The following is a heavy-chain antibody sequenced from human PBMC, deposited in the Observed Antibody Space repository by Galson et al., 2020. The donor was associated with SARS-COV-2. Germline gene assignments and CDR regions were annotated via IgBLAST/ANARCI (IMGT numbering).Heavy chain of an antibody. J-gene: IGHJ6*02. Sequence: GGSLRLSCAASGFSFSSSAMHWVRQAPGKGLEWVAVIWYDGSTTYYADSVKGRLTISRDNSKNTLYLQINSLRAEDTAVYYCAKDGPLNVVADGRRVYWYGMEVWGQGTTVTVSS. CDR3: AKDGPLNVVADGRRVYWYGMEV. CDR2: IWYDGSTT. CDR1: GFSFSSSA. D-gene: IGHD2-21*01. V-gene: IGHV3-33*06.